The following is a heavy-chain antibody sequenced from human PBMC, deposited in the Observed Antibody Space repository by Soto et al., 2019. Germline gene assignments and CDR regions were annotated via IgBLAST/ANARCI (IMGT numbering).Heavy chain of an antibody. D-gene: IGHD1-26*01. V-gene: IGHV6-1*01. Sequence: PSQTLSLTCAISGDSVSSNSAAWNWIRQSPSRGLEWLGRTYYRSKWYNDYAVSVKSRITINPDTSKNQFSLQLNFVTPEDTAVYFCAIVGFLGATTSNGWFDPWGQGTLVTVSS. CDR1: GDSVSSNSAA. CDR3: AIVGFLGATTSNGWFDP. CDR2: TYYRSKWYN. J-gene: IGHJ5*02.